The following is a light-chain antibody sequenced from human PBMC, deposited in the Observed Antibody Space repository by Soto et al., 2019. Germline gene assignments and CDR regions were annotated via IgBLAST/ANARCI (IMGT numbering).Light chain of an antibody. CDR1: SSDVGGYNY. CDR3: SSYTSSSTPYV. J-gene: IGLJ1*01. CDR2: DVT. V-gene: IGLV2-14*01. Sequence: QSALTQPASVSGSPGQSITISCTGTSSDVGGYNYVSWYQQHPVKAPKLMIYDVTNRPSGVSDRFPGSKSVNTAFLTISGLQAEDEADYYCSSYTSSSTPYVFGSGTKLTVL.